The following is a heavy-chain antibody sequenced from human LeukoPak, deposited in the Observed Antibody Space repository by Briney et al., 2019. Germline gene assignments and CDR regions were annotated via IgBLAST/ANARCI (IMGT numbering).Heavy chain of an antibody. CDR1: GFTFSSYA. CDR2: ISGSGGSI. V-gene: IGHV3-23*01. D-gene: IGHD6-19*01. J-gene: IGHJ5*02. Sequence: GGSLRLSCAASGFTFSSYAMSWVRQAPGKGLEWVSAISGSGGSIYYADSVRGRFTISRDNSKNALYLQMNSLRAEDTAVYYCAKARDSSGWYWFDPWGQGTLVTVSS. CDR3: AKARDSSGWYWFDP.